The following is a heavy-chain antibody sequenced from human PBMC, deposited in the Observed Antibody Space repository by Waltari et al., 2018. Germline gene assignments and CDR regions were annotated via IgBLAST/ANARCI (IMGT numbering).Heavy chain of an antibody. Sequence: QVQLQESGPGLVKPSETLSLTCTVSGGSLYSYYWSWLRQPPGKRLEWIGFIYYTGSTNYSHSLKSRVTTSLDTSRNQVSLRLTSVTAADTAVYYCARHRYGGDSIFDKWGQGALVTVSS. CDR1: GGSLYSYY. D-gene: IGHD2-21*02. CDR2: IYYTGST. V-gene: IGHV4-59*08. CDR3: ARHRYGGDSIFDK. J-gene: IGHJ4*02.